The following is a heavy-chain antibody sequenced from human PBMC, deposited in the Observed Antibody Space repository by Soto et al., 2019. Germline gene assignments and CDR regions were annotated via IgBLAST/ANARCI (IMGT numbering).Heavy chain of an antibody. J-gene: IGHJ4*02. D-gene: IGHD3-10*01. CDR3: AKALYGGFTY. V-gene: IGHV3-23*01. CDR1: GFTFSVYA. Sequence: EVRLLESGGGLVQPGGSLRLSCAASGFTFSVYAMSWVRQAPGKGLEWVSGISGSGDSTHYADYVKGRFTVSRDNSKSLLYMPTNSLRAEDTAIYYCAKALYGGFTYWGQGTLVTVSS. CDR2: ISGSGDST.